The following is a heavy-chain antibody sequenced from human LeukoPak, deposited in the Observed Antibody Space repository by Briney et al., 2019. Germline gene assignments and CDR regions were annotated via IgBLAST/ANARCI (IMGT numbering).Heavy chain of an antibody. J-gene: IGHJ4*02. D-gene: IGHD5-12*01. CDR2: IKQDGSEK. CDR1: GFIISSYW. CDR3: ATLVATTRFDY. V-gene: IGHV3-7*01. Sequence: GGSLRLSCAASGFIISSYWMSWVRQAPGKRLEWVANIKQDGSEKYYVDSVKGRFTISRDNAKNSLYLQMSSLRADDMAVYYCATLVATTRFDYWGQGTLVTVSS.